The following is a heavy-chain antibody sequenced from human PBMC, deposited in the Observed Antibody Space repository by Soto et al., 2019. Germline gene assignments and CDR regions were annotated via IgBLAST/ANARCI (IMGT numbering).Heavy chain of an antibody. CDR3: ARDGARSGPEVYFDY. D-gene: IGHD2-15*01. V-gene: IGHV1-69*13. CDR1: GCTFSSYA. J-gene: IGHJ4*02. Sequence: ASVKVSCKASGCTFSSYAISWVRQAPGQGLEWMGGIIPIFGTANYAQKFQGRVTITADESTSTAYMELSSLRSEDTAVYYCARDGARSGPEVYFDYWGQGTLVTVSS. CDR2: IIPIFGTA.